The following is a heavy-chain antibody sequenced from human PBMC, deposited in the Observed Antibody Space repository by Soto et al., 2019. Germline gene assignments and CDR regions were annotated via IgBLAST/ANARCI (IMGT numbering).Heavy chain of an antibody. J-gene: IGHJ5*02. D-gene: IGHD6-6*01. CDR2: TYYSGST. Sequence: PSETLSLTCTVSGGSISSGDYYWSWIRQPPGKGLEWIGYTYYSGSTFYNPSLKSRLTISVDTSKNQFSLKLSSVTAADTAVYYCARERPDGARLDPWGQGTLVTVSS. CDR3: ARERPDGARLDP. CDR1: GGSISSGDYY. V-gene: IGHV4-30-4*01.